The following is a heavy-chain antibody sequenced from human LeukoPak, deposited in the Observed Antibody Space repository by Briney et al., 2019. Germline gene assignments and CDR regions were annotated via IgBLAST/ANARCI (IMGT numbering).Heavy chain of an antibody. V-gene: IGHV3-73*01. CDR3: AKVPSSGWFDRFDY. D-gene: IGHD6-19*01. Sequence: GGSLRLSCAASGFTFSGSAMHWVRQASGKGLEWVGRIRSKANSYATAYAASVKGRFTISRDNSKNTLYLQMNSLRAEDTAVYYCAKVPSSGWFDRFDYWGQGTLVTVSS. J-gene: IGHJ4*02. CDR1: GFTFSGSA. CDR2: IRSKANSYAT.